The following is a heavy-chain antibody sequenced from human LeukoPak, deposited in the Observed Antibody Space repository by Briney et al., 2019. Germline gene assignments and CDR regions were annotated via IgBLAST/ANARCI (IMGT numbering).Heavy chain of an antibody. J-gene: IGHJ6*02. CDR2: IYYSGST. CDR1: GGSISSYY. Sequence: SETLSLTCTVSGGSISSYYWSWIRQPPWKGLEWIGYIYYSGSTNYNPSLKSRVTISVDTSKNQFSLKLSSVTAADTAVYYCARFNRRGPYGTDVWGQGTTVTVSS. D-gene: IGHD1-14*01. CDR3: ARFNRRGPYGTDV. V-gene: IGHV4-59*01.